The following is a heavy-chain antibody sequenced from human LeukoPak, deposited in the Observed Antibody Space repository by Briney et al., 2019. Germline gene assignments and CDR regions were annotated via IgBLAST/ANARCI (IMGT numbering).Heavy chain of an antibody. Sequence: SETLSLTCAVYGGSCSGYYWSWIRQPPGKGLEWIGEINHSGSTNYNPSLKSRVTISVDTSKNQFSLKLSSMTAADTAVYYCARGSPYYDFWSGYHRDAFDIWGQGTMVTVSS. D-gene: IGHD3-3*01. CDR2: INHSGST. CDR3: ARGSPYYDFWSGYHRDAFDI. J-gene: IGHJ3*02. V-gene: IGHV4-34*01. CDR1: GGSCSGYY.